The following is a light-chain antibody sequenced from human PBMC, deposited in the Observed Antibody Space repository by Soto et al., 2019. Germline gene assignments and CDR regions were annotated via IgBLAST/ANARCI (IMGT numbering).Light chain of an antibody. V-gene: IGLV2-8*01. CDR2: EVN. Sequence: QSALTQPHSASGSPGQSVTISCTGTSSDVGAYYSVSWYQQHPEKAPKLIIYEVNKRPSGVPDRFSASKSGNTASLTVSGLQAEDEADYYCSSYAGSNNLVFGGGNKLTVL. CDR1: SSDVGAYYS. J-gene: IGLJ2*01. CDR3: SSYAGSNNLV.